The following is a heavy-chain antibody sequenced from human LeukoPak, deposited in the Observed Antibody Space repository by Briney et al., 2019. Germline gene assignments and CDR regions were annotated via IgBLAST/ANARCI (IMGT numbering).Heavy chain of an antibody. D-gene: IGHD6-19*01. CDR3: ARDSSGWSNWYFDL. CDR1: GGSITGYY. V-gene: IGHV4-4*08. Sequence: PLETLSLTCSVSGGSITGYYWNWIRQPPGKGLEWIGYMFPSGSTNYNPSLKSRVTISADTSKNQVSLKLTSVTAADTAVYYCARDSSGWSNWYFDLWGRGTLVTVSS. J-gene: IGHJ2*01. CDR2: MFPSGST.